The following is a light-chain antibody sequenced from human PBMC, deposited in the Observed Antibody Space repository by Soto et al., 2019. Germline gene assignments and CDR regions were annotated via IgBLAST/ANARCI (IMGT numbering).Light chain of an antibody. CDR3: HQDVNSPGT. V-gene: IGKV3-20*01. J-gene: IGKJ2*01. CDR1: QSVSSSY. CDR2: GAS. Sequence: EIVLTQSPATLSFSPGERATLSCRASQSVSSSYLAWYQQKPGQAPRLLLYGASSRATGIPDRFSGSGSGTDFTLTISRLEPEDFAVYYCHQDVNSPGTFGQGTKVEIK.